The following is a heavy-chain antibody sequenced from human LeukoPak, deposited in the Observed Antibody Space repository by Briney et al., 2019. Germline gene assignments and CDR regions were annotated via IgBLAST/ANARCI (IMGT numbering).Heavy chain of an antibody. Sequence: ASVKVSCKASGGTCSSYAISWVRQAPGQWLEWMGGIIPIFGTANYAQKFQGRVTITADESTSTAYMELSSLRSEDTAVYYCARPRDYGDYVHYSYYGMDVWGQGTTVTVSS. CDR3: ARPRDYGDYVHYSYYGMDV. CDR2: IIPIFGTA. J-gene: IGHJ6*02. V-gene: IGHV1-69*13. CDR1: GGTCSSYA. D-gene: IGHD4-17*01.